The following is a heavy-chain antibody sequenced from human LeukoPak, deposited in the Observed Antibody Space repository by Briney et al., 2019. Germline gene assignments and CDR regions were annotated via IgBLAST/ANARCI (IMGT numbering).Heavy chain of an antibody. J-gene: IGHJ4*02. V-gene: IGHV5-51*01. CDR1: GYIFTSYW. Sequence: GASLKISCKGSGYIFTSYWIGWVRQLPGKGLERMGIIYPGDSDIRYSPSFQGQVTISADKSISTAYLQWSSLKASGTAMYYCARQFGGNSEFDYWGQGTLVTVSS. CDR2: IYPGDSDI. D-gene: IGHD4-23*01. CDR3: ARQFGGNSEFDY.